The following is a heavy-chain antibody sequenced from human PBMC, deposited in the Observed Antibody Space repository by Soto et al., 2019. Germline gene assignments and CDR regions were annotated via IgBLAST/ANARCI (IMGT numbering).Heavy chain of an antibody. CDR2: ISGSGDTI. J-gene: IGHJ4*02. CDR1: GFTFSDSY. CDR3: ASDPYYYASEY. Sequence: QVQLVESGGGLVKPGGSPRLSCAASGFTFSDSYMTWIRQAPGKGLEWISYISGSGDTIYYADSVKGRFTVSRDNAKNSLYLQMNSLRAEDTAVYYCASDPYYYASEYWGQGTLVTVSS. V-gene: IGHV3-11*01. D-gene: IGHD3-10*01.